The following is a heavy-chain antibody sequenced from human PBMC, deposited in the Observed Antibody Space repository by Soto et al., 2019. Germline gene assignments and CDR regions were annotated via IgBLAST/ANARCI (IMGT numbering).Heavy chain of an antibody. CDR2: IYYICST. D-gene: IGHD6-6*01. CDR1: GDSITGGCYY. J-gene: IGHJ5*02. Sequence: PSETLSLTCTVSGDSITGGCYYWSWIRQHPGNGLEWIGYIYYICSTYYNLALTIRGTINVDTSKHQFELKLPYVTDAHTGVYYYVIHCSGRSAYLGLDPLGQGTL. V-gene: IGHV4-31*08. CDR3: VIHCSGRSAYLGLDP.